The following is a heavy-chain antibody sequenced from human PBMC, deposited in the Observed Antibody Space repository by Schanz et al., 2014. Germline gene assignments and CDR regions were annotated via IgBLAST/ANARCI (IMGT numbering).Heavy chain of an antibody. CDR2: IYYSGST. J-gene: IGHJ4*02. CDR3: ARGRVVPAAPEFDY. V-gene: IGHV4-59*01. CDR1: SASIRTYY. D-gene: IGHD2-2*01. Sequence: QVQLQESGPGLVKPSETLSLTCTVSSASIRTYYWSWIRQPPGKGLEWIGYIYYSGSTTYNPSLTSRVNISVDTSKKQFSMTLSSVTAAHTAVYYCARGRVVPAAPEFDYWGQGILVTVSS.